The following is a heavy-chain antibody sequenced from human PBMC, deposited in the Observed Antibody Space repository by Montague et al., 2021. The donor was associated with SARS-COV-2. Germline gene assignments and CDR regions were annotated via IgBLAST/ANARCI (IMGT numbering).Heavy chain of an antibody. CDR2: IYYSGTA. V-gene: IGHV4-59*01. D-gene: IGHD3-16*01. CDR3: ARMSMHYVGTCNSRRGCLDV. CDR1: GGSISPFD. Sequence: SETLSLTCTASGGSISPFDWSWILQSPERGLEWIGTIYYSGTANYNPYLMGRLAMSLQTSQEQLSLEMRSVTAADTAVYYCARMSMHYVGTCNSRRGCLDVWGQGAMVIVSS. J-gene: IGHJ6*02.